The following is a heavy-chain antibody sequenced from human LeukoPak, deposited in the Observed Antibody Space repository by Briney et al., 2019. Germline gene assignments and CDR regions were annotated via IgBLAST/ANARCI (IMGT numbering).Heavy chain of an antibody. J-gene: IGHJ5*02. CDR2: IKQDGSEK. Sequence: GGSLRLSCAPSGFTSSNYWTSWVRHAPGKGREWVANIKQDGSEKYYVDSVKGRFTISRDNAKNSLYLQMNSLRAEDTAVYYCARGHGGWYGNWFDPWGQGTLVTVSS. CDR3: ARGHGGWYGNWFDP. V-gene: IGHV3-7*01. D-gene: IGHD6-19*01. CDR1: GFTSSNYW.